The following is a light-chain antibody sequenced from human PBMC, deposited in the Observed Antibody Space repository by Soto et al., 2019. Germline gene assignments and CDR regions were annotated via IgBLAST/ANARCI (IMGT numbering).Light chain of an antibody. Sequence: AIRMTQSPSSFSASTGDRVTITCRASQGISSYLAWYQQKPGKAPKLLIYAASTLQSGVPSRFSGSVSWTDFTLTISCLQSEDFATYYCQQYYSYPSITFGQGTRLEIK. V-gene: IGKV1-8*01. CDR2: AAS. CDR3: QQYYSYPSIT. J-gene: IGKJ5*01. CDR1: QGISSY.